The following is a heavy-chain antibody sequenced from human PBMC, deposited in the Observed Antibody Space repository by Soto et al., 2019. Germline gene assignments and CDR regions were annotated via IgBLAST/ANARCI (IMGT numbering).Heavy chain of an antibody. V-gene: IGHV4-59*01. D-gene: IGHD6-13*01. CDR2: IYYSGST. Sequence: SETLSLTCTVSGGSISSYYWSWIRQPPGKGLEWIGYIYYSGSTNYNPSLKSRVTISVDTSKNQFSLKLSSVTAADTAVYYCARDNSVIAAAGTLRWFDTCGQGTLVTVSS. CDR3: ARDNSVIAAAGTLRWFDT. J-gene: IGHJ5*02. CDR1: GGSISSYY.